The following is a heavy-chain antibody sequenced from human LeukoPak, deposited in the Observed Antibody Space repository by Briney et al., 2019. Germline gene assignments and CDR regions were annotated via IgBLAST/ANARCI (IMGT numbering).Heavy chain of an antibody. Sequence: PSETLSLSYTDSGGSINGYYGSWIRQPPGKGLEWIGYIYYSGSTNYNPSLKSRVTISVDTSKNQFSLKLSSVTAADTAVYYCARGSSAGTPHNCFDPWGQGTLVTVSS. CDR2: IYYSGST. V-gene: IGHV4-59*01. J-gene: IGHJ5*02. D-gene: IGHD6-13*01. CDR1: GGSINGYY. CDR3: ARGSSAGTPHNCFDP.